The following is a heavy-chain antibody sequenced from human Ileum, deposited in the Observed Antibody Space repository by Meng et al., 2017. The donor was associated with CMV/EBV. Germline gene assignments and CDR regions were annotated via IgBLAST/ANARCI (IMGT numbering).Heavy chain of an antibody. V-gene: IGHV3-48*03. D-gene: IGHD2-2*01. CDR1: GFVFSDYE. Sequence: GESLMISCAASGFVFSDYEMNWVRQAPGKGLEWIAYISNSGTTMYYADSVKGRFTISRDNAKNSLYLQMNSLRADDTGVYYCVKVLFDHSASWYGSGFTPWGQGALVTVSS. CDR3: VKVLFDHSASWYGSGFTP. CDR2: ISNSGTTM. J-gene: IGHJ5*02.